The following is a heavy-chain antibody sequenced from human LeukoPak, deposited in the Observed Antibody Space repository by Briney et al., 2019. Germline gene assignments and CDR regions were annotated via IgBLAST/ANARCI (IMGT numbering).Heavy chain of an antibody. CDR3: ARGRIAAAGLDAFDI. CDR2: INPSGGST. D-gene: IGHD6-13*01. J-gene: IGHJ3*02. CDR1: GYTFTSYY. Sequence: ASVKVSCKASGYTFTSYYMHWVRQAPGQGLEWMGIINPSGGSTSYAQKFQGRVTMTRDTSTSTVYMELSSLRSEDTAVYYCARGRIAAAGLDAFDIWGQGTMVTASS. V-gene: IGHV1-46*01.